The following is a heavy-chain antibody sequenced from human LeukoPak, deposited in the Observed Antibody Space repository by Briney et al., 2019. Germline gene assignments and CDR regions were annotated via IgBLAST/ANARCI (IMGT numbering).Heavy chain of an antibody. CDR1: GFTFSSYS. CDR3: ARFAAGGSYYYYMDV. Sequence: GGSLRLSCAASGFTFSSYSMNWVRQAPGKGPEWVSYISSSSSTIYYADSVKGRFTISRDNAKNSLYLQMNSLRADDTAVYYCARFAAGGSYYYYMDVWGKGTTVTVSS. J-gene: IGHJ6*03. D-gene: IGHD6-25*01. V-gene: IGHV3-48*04. CDR2: ISSSSSTI.